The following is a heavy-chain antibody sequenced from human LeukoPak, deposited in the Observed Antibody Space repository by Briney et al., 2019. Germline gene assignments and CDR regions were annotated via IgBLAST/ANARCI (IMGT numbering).Heavy chain of an antibody. Sequence: SVKVSCKASGFTFTSSAMQWVRQARGQPLEWIGWILVGSGNTNYTQKFQQRVTITIDMSTSTAYMELSSLSAEDTAVYYCAATRGGVGVVFDYWGQGTLVTVSS. J-gene: IGHJ4*02. D-gene: IGHD3-3*01. CDR2: ILVGSGNT. CDR3: AATRGGVGVVFDY. CDR1: GFTFTSSA. V-gene: IGHV1-58*02.